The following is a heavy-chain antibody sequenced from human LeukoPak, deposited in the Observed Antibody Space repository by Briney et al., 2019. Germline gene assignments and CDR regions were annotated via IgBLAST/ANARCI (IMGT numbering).Heavy chain of an antibody. CDR2: ISFGGGYT. V-gene: IGHV3-23*01. CDR3: AKRIDTRGSTHYLDY. CDR1: GFTFSNYA. J-gene: IGHJ4*02. Sequence: GGSLRLSCVGYGFTFSNYAMTWVRQAPGKGLEWVSSISFGGGYTFYADSVKGHFTISRDNSRSTLYLQMNNLRAEDTALYYCAKRIDTRGSTHYLDYWGQGTLVTVSS. D-gene: IGHD3-22*01.